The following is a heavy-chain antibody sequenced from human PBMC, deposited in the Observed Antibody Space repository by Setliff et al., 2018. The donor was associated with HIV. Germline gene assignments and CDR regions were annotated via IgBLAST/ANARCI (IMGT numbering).Heavy chain of an antibody. CDR2: IYYSGST. CDR3: ATSPAGEILGSRPFYFDY. J-gene: IGHJ4*02. Sequence: CTVSGDSINSGNYYWSWIRQHPGKGLEWIGYIYYSGSTYYSPSLKSRVTISEDTSKNQFSLEMRSVTAADTAVYCCATSPAGEILGSRPFYFDYWGQGTLVTVS. V-gene: IGHV4-31*03. CDR1: GDSINSGNYY. D-gene: IGHD3-10*01.